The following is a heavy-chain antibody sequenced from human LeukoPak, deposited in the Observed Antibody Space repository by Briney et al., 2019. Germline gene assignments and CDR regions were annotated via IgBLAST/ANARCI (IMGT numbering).Heavy chain of an antibody. J-gene: IGHJ6*03. CDR3: ARGIYSTDLYFYMDV. CDR1: GYAFTGYY. V-gene: IGHV1-2*06. Sequence: ASVKVSCKASGYAFTGYYMDWVRQAPGQGLEWMGRINPNSGATNYAQKFQGRVTMTRDTSISTAYMESNGLRSDDTAVYYCARGIYSTDLYFYMDVWGKGTTVTVSS. D-gene: IGHD2/OR15-2a*01. CDR2: INPNSGAT.